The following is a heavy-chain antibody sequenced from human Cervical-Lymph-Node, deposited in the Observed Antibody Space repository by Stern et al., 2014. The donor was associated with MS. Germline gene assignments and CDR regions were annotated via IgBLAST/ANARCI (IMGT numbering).Heavy chain of an antibody. J-gene: IGHJ4*02. CDR2: INPSGDST. V-gene: IGHV1-46*01. CDR1: GYKFTNYY. Sequence: VQLVESGAEVKKPGASVKISCKAPGYKFTNYYIHWMRQAPGQGPEWMGMINPSGDSTTYAQKFQGRVTMTRDRSPSTVYMELSRLRSEDAAVYYCASGRLGYWGQGTQVTVSS. CDR3: ASGRLGY.